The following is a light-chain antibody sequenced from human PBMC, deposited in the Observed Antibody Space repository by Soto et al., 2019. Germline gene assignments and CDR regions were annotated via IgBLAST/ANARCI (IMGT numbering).Light chain of an antibody. CDR2: KAS. CDR1: QSISSW. J-gene: IGKJ1*01. Sequence: DIQMTQSPSTLSASVRDRDTNTCRASQSISSWLAWYQQKPGKAPKLLIYKASSLESGVPSRFSGSGSGTEFTLTISSLQPDDFATYYCQQYNSLWTFGQGTKV. V-gene: IGKV1-5*03. CDR3: QQYNSLWT.